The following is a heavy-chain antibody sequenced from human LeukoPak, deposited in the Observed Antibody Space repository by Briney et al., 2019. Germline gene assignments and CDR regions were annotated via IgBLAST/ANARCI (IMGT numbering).Heavy chain of an antibody. J-gene: IGHJ6*04. Sequence: SVKVSCKASGGTFSSYAISWVRQAPGQGLEWMGGIIPLFGTPDYAQKFQDRLTITADKSTGTAYMELSSLRSEDTAVYYCASATLRCSGGSCYEMDVWGKGTTVTVSS. CDR2: IIPLFGTP. V-gene: IGHV1-69*06. CDR3: ASATLRCSGGSCYEMDV. D-gene: IGHD2-15*01. CDR1: GGTFSSYA.